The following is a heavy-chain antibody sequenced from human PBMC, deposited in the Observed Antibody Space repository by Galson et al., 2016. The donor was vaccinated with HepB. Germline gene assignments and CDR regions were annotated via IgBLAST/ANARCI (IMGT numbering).Heavy chain of an antibody. V-gene: IGHV3-23*01. CDR3: AKSGFFGELDK. CDR1: GFTFSSCA. CDR2: ISGSGGRT. J-gene: IGHJ4*02. D-gene: IGHD3-10*01. Sequence: SLRLSCAASGFTFSSCAMSWVRQAPGKGLEWVAAISGSGGRTSYEDSVRGRFTISRDNSKNTLFLRMNSVGVEDPAVYFCAKSGFFGELDKWGQGTGVVVSS.